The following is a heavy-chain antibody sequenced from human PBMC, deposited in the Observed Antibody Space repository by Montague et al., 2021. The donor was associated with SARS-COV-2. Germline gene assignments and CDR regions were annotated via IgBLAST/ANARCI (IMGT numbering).Heavy chain of an antibody. D-gene: IGHD5-18*01. CDR2: IRYSVST. V-gene: IGHV4-59*12. CDR3: ARGRYGPDAVDF. Sequence: SETLSLTCTVSGGSISSYYWSWSRQPPGKGLEWIGYIRYSVSTNYNPSLKSRVTISVDTSKNQFSLKLNSVTAADTAVYYCARGRYGPDAVDFWGQGTLVTVSS. CDR1: GGSISSYY. J-gene: IGHJ4*03.